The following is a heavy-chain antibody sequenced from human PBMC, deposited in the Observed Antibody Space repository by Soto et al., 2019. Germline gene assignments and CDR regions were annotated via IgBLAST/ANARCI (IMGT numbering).Heavy chain of an antibody. CDR2: INAGNGNT. CDR3: ARYPPPQYYDILTGSDGAFDI. CDR1: GYTFTSYA. V-gene: IGHV1-3*01. J-gene: IGHJ3*02. D-gene: IGHD3-9*01. Sequence: ASVKVSCKACGYTFTSYAMHWVRQAPGQRLEWMGWINAGNGNTKYSQKFQGRVTITRDTSASTAYMELSSLRSEDTAVYYCARYPPPQYYDILTGSDGAFDIWGRGTVVTVSS.